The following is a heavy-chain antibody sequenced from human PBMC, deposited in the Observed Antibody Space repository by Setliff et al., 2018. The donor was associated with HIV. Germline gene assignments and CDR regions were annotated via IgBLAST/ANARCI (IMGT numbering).Heavy chain of an antibody. CDR2: IYTSGST. J-gene: IGHJ3*02. CDR1: GGSISSGSYY. V-gene: IGHV4-61*09. D-gene: IGHD3-9*01. Sequence: SETLSLTCTVSGGSISSGSYYWSWIRQPAGKGLEWIGHIYTSGSTNYDPSLKSRVTISVDTSKNHFSLKLSSVTAADTAVYYCARGERYYDILTGRVFDGFDIWGQGTMVTVSS. CDR3: ARGERYYDILTGRVFDGFDI.